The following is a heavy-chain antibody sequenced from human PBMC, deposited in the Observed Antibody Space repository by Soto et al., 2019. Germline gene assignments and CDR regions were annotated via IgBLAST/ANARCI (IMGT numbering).Heavy chain of an antibody. CDR2: ISHDGRIE. D-gene: IGHD3-3*01. Sequence: GGSLRLSCAASGFTFSTFALHWVRQAPGEGLEWVALISHDGRIEKYADSVKGRFTVSRDNSKNTLYMQMDSLRLEDTGVYYCARDGLPDDFRSGGSWFDPWGQGTQVTVYS. CDR1: GFTFSTFA. V-gene: IGHV3-30-3*01. J-gene: IGHJ5*02. CDR3: ARDGLPDDFRSGGSWFDP.